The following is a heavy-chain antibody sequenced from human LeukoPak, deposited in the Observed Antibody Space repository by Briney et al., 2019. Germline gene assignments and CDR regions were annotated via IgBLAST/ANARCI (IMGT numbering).Heavy chain of an antibody. J-gene: IGHJ4*02. CDR2: ISWDGGST. CDR3: AKDFRGYSLSPDYFGY. Sequence: GGSLRLSCAASGFTFDDYTMHWVRQAPGKGLEWDSLISWDGGSTYYADSVKGRFTISRDNSKNSLYLQMNSLRTEDTALYYCAKDFRGYSLSPDYFGYWGQGTLVTVSS. D-gene: IGHD5-18*01. V-gene: IGHV3-43*01. CDR1: GFTFDDYT.